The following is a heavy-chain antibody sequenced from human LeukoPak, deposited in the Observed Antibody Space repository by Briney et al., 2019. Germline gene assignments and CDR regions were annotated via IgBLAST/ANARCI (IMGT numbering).Heavy chain of an antibody. CDR2: IYYSGST. J-gene: IGHJ5*02. CDR1: GGSISSGGYY. D-gene: IGHD3-3*01. Sequence: PSETLSLTCTVSGGSISSGGYYWSWIRQPPGKGLEWIGSIYYSGSTYYNPSLKSRVTISVDTSKNQFSLKLSSVTAADTAVCYCARHVEGDYDFWSVPAWFDPWGQGTLVTVSS. V-gene: IGHV4-30-2*03. CDR3: ARHVEGDYDFWSVPAWFDP.